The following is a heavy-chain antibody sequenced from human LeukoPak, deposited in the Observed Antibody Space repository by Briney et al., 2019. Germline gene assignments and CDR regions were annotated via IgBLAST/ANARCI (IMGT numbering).Heavy chain of an antibody. V-gene: IGHV3-30*04. J-gene: IGHJ6*02. CDR3: AKGLKRGYYGMDV. Sequence: PGGSLRLSCVVSGFNFDNFAMHWVRQPLGKGLEWVAVISHDGRTKYYADSMKGRITISRDNSKNTLFLQMNSPRTEDTALYYCAKGLKRGYYGMDVWGQGTTVTVSS. CDR1: GFNFDNFA. D-gene: IGHD3-10*01. CDR2: ISHDGRTK.